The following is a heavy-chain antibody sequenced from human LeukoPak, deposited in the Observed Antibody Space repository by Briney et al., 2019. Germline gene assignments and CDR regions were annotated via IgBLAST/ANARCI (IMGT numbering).Heavy chain of an antibody. V-gene: IGHV1-18*01. CDR2: ISAYNGNT. CDR3: ARVPNGYSSGWYSGYFDY. CDR1: GYTFTSYG. J-gene: IGHJ4*02. D-gene: IGHD6-19*01. Sequence: ASVKVSCKASGYTFTSYGISWVRQAPGQGLEWMGWISAYNGNTNYAQKLQGRVTMTTDTSTSTAYMELRSLRSDDTAVYYCARVPNGYSSGWYSGYFDYWGQGTLVTVSS.